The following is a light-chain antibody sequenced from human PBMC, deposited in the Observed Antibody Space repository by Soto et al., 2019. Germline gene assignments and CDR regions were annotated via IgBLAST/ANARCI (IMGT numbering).Light chain of an antibody. V-gene: IGLV1-40*01. Sequence: QSVLTQPPSVSGAPGQRVTISCTGNNSNIGAVYGVHWYQKLPGTAPKVLIYGSSYRPSGVPDRFSGSKSGTSASLAITGLQAEDEADYYCQSYDSSLSAYVFGTGTKVTVL. CDR2: GSS. CDR1: NSNIGAVYG. CDR3: QSYDSSLSAYV. J-gene: IGLJ1*01.